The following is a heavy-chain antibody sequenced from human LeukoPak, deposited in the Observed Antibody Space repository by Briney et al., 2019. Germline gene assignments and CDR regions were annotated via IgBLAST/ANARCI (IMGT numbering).Heavy chain of an antibody. Sequence: PSETLSLTCAVSGYSISSGYYWGWIRQPPGKGLEWIGSIYYSGSTYYNPSLKSRVPISVDTSKNQFSLKLSSGTAADTAVYYCARQGIGGGLDYWGQGTLVTVSS. CDR3: ARQGIGGGLDY. V-gene: IGHV4-38-2*01. J-gene: IGHJ4*02. D-gene: IGHD2/OR15-2a*01. CDR1: GYSISSGYY. CDR2: IYYSGST.